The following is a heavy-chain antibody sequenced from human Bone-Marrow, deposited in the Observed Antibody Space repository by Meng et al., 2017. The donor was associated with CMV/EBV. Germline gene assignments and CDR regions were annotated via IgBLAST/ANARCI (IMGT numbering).Heavy chain of an antibody. J-gene: IGHJ6*01. V-gene: IGHV3-23*01. CDR2: ISGSGGST. CDR3: AKDSHPLPFYCSSTSCYLDPYYYGMDV. CDR1: GFTFSSYA. Sequence: GESLKISCAASGFTFSSYAMSWVRQAPGKGLEWVSAISGSGGSTYYADSVKGRFTISRDNSKNTLYLQMNSLRAEDTAVYYCAKDSHPLPFYCSSTSCYLDPYYYGMDVWGQGTTVTVYS. D-gene: IGHD2-2*01.